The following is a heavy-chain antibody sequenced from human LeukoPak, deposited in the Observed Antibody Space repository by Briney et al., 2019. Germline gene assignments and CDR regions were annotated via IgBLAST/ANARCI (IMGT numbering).Heavy chain of an antibody. Sequence: PSETLSLTCTVSGGSISSYYWSWIRQPPGKGLEWIGYIYYSGSTNYNPSLKSRVTISVDTSKNQFSLKLSSVTAADTAVYYCARGEGGDNYYGSSEGAFDIWGQGTMVTVSS. J-gene: IGHJ3*02. CDR1: GGSISSYY. CDR2: IYYSGST. CDR3: ARGEGGDNYYGSSEGAFDI. V-gene: IGHV4-59*01. D-gene: IGHD3-22*01.